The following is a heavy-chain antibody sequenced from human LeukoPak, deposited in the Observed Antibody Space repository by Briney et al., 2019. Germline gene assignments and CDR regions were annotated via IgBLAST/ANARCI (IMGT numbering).Heavy chain of an antibody. V-gene: IGHV4-34*01. Sequence: PSETLSLTCTVSGGSISGYYWSWIRQPPGKGLEWIGEINHSGSTNYNPSLKSRVTISIDTSKKQFSLRLSSVTAADTAVYYCARGRLYITMGRGVTNAPYFDYWGQGTLVTVSS. CDR3: ARGRLYITMGRGVTNAPYFDY. CDR1: GGSISGYY. J-gene: IGHJ4*02. D-gene: IGHD3-10*01. CDR2: INHSGST.